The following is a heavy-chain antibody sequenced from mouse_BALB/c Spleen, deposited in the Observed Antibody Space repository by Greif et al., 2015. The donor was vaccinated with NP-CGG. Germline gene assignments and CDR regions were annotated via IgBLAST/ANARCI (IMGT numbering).Heavy chain of an antibody. CDR2: IDPANGNT. CDR3: ARGIYGSTSDY. Sequence: EVQLQQSGAELVKPGASVKLSCTASGFNIKDTYMHWVKQRPEQGLEWIGRIDPANGNTKYDPKFQGKATITADTSSNTAYLQLSSLTSEDTAVYHCARGIYGSTSDYWGQGTTLTVSS. D-gene: IGHD1-1*01. CDR1: GFNIKDTY. V-gene: IGHV14-3*02. J-gene: IGHJ2*01.